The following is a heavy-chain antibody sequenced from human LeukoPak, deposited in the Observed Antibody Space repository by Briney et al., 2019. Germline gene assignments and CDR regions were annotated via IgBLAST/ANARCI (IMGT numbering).Heavy chain of an antibody. V-gene: IGHV4-59*11. Sequence: SETLSLTCTVSGASISTHYWSWIRQPPEKGPEWIGDFYFSGSTNYNPSLKSRATISGDTSKNQFSLNLRSVTAADTAVYYCARDRPYNPYYYYGMDVWGQGTTVTVSS. CDR2: FYFSGST. D-gene: IGHD5-24*01. CDR3: ARDRPYNPYYYYGMDV. J-gene: IGHJ6*02. CDR1: GASISTHY.